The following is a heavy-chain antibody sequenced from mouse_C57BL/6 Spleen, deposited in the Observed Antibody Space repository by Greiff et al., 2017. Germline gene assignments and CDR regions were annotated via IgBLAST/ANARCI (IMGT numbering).Heavy chain of an antibody. CDR2: IDPSDSYT. CDR3: ARVTTYYAMDY. CDR1: GYTFTSYW. J-gene: IGHJ4*01. D-gene: IGHD1-1*01. Sequence: QVQLQQSGAELVKPGASVKLSCKASGYTFTSYWMQWVKQRPGQGLEWIGEIDPSDSYTNYNQKFKGKATLTVDTSSSTAYMQLNSLTSEDSAVYYCARVTTYYAMDYWGQGTSVTVSS. V-gene: IGHV1-50*01.